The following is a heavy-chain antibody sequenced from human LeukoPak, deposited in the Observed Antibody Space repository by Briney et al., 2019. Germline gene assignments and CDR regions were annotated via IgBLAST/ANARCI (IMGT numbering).Heavy chain of an antibody. J-gene: IGHJ5*02. CDR2: IYYSGST. V-gene: IGHV4-31*03. Sequence: SETLSLTCTVSGGSISSGGYYWSWIRQHPGKGLEWIGYIYYSGSTYYNPSLKSRVTISVGTSKNQFSLKLSSVTAADTAVYYCARAITMVRGVIIGWFDPWGQGTLVTVSS. CDR3: ARAITMVRGVIIGWFDP. D-gene: IGHD3-10*01. CDR1: GGSISSGGYY.